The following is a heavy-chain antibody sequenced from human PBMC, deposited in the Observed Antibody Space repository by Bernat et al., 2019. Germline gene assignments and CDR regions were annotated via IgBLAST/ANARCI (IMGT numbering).Heavy chain of an antibody. CDR2: ISGSGGSP. CDR1: GFTFSSYA. D-gene: IGHD6-19*01. J-gene: IGHJ4*02. CDR3: AKRVRGAVAGYFDY. Sequence: EVQLLESGGGLVQPGGSLRLSCAASGFTFSSYAMSWVRQAPGKGLEWVSAISGSGGSPYYADSVKGRFTISRDNSKNTLYMQMNSLRAEDTAVYYCAKRVRGAVAGYFDYWGQGTLVTVSS. V-gene: IGHV3-23*01.